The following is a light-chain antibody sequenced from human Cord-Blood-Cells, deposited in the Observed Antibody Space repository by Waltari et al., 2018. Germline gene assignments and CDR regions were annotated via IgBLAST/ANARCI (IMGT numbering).Light chain of an antibody. CDR1: SSDVGSYNL. J-gene: IGLJ2*01. CDR3: CSYAGSSTFYVV. V-gene: IGLV2-23*02. CDR2: EVS. Sequence: QSALTQPASVSGSPGQSITISCTGTSSDVGSYNLVSWSQQHPGKAPKLMIYEVSKRPSGVSNRFSGSKSGNTASLTISGLQAEDDADYYCCSYAGSSTFYVVFGGGTKLTVL.